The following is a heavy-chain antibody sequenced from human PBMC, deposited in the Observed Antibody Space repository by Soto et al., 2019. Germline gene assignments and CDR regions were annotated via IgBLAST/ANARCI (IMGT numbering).Heavy chain of an antibody. J-gene: IGHJ4*02. D-gene: IGHD4-17*01. Sequence: QVQLVESGGGVVQPGRSLRVSCAASGFTFRSYAMHWVRQAPGKGLEWVAVISYDGSHKYYADSVKGRFTISRDNSKNTLYLQMNSRRAEDTAVYYCASFYGDYDPSDYWGQGTLVTVSS. V-gene: IGHV3-30*04. CDR1: GFTFRSYA. CDR2: ISYDGSHK. CDR3: ASFYGDYDPSDY.